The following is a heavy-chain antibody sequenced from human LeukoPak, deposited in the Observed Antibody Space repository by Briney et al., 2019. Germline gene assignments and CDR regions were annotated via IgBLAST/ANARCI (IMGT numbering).Heavy chain of an antibody. J-gene: IGHJ6*02. D-gene: IGHD1-14*01. CDR1: GGSISSGGYS. CDR3: ARFTGMTLYGMDV. V-gene: IGHV4-30-2*01. Sequence: SETLSLTCAVSGGSISSGGYSWSWIRQPPGKGLEWIGYIYHSGSTYYNPSLKSRVTISVDRSKNQFSLKLSSVTAADTAAYYCARFTGMTLYGMDVWGQGTTVTVSS. CDR2: IYHSGST.